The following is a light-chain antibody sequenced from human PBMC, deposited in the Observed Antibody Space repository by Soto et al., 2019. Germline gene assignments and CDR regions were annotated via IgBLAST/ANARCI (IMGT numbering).Light chain of an antibody. CDR2: GAS. V-gene: IGKV3-20*01. J-gene: IGKJ1*01. CDR3: QQYGSSQT. Sequence: EIVLTQPPGTLSLSPGERPTLSCRASQSVSSSYLAWYQQKPGQAPRLLIYGASSRATGIPDRFSGSGSGTGFTLTISRLEPEDFAVYYCQQYGSSQTFGQGTKVEIK. CDR1: QSVSSSY.